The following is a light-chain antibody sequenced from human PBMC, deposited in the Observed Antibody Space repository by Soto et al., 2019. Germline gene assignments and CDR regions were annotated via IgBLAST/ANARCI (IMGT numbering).Light chain of an antibody. CDR1: QSGSAI. Sequence: EIVLTQSPATLALSPGERAALSCMASQSGSAILAWYQQKPGQAPRLLIYDASNRATGIPARFSGSGSGTDFTLTISSLEPEDFAVYYCQQRYTWPLTFGGGTKLEIK. V-gene: IGKV3-11*01. CDR3: QQRYTWPLT. CDR2: DAS. J-gene: IGKJ4*01.